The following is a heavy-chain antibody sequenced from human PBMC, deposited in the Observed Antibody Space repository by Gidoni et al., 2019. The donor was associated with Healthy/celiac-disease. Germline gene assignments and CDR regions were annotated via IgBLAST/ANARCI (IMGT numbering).Heavy chain of an antibody. D-gene: IGHD3-3*01. Sequence: QVQLVESGGGVVQPGRSLRLSCAASGFTFSTYGLHWVHQAPGKGLEWVAVISYDGSNKYYADSVKGRFTISRDNSKNTLYLQMNSLRAEDTAVYYCAKLVSVDFWSGDTAFYGMDVWGQGTTVTVSS. CDR3: AKLVSVDFWSGDTAFYGMDV. CDR1: GFTFSTYG. J-gene: IGHJ6*02. V-gene: IGHV3-30*18. CDR2: ISYDGSNK.